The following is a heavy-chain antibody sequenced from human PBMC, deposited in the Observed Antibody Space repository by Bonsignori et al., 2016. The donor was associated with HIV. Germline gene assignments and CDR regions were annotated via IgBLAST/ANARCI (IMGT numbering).Heavy chain of an antibody. CDR2: IFSGGST. V-gene: IGHV3-53*01. CDR3: TTGRYFDY. J-gene: IGHJ4*02. Sequence: EVQLVDSGGGLIQPGGSLRLSCAASGFTVSSNHMSWVRQAPGKGLEWISVIFSGGSTYYADSVKGRFTISRDNSKNTLYLQMNSLRAEDTAVYFCTTGRYFDYWGQGTLVPSPQ. CDR1: GFTVSSNH.